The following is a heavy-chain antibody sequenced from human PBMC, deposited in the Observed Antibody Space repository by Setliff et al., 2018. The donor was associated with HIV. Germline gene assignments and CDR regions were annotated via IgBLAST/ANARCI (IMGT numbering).Heavy chain of an antibody. CDR2: IIPIFGTA. CDR3: ARVYGSGSYGWFDP. V-gene: IGHV1-69*05. Sequence: SVKVSCKASGGTFSSYAISWVRQAPGQGLEWMGGIIPIFGTANYAQKFQGRVTITTDESTSTAYMELSSLRSEDTAVYYCARVYGSGSYGWFDPWGEGTLVTVSS. D-gene: IGHD3-10*01. J-gene: IGHJ5*02. CDR1: GGTFSSYA.